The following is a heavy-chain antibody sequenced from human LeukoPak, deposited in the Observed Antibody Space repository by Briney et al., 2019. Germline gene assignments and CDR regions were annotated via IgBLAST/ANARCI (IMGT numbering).Heavy chain of an antibody. D-gene: IGHD2-15*01. CDR2: INHSENT. CDR1: GFTVSTNY. J-gene: IGHJ4*02. V-gene: IGHV4-34*01. Sequence: PGGSLRLSCAASGFTVSTNYMSWVRQAPGKGLEWIGEINHSENTNYNPSLKSRVTILVDTSKNQFSLRLSSVTAADTGVYYCARTPGGYWGQGTLVTVSS. CDR3: ARTPGGY.